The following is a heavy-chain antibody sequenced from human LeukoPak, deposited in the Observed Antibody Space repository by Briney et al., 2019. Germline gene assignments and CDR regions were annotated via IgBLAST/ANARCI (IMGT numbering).Heavy chain of an antibody. V-gene: IGHV3-30*18. CDR1: GFTFSSYG. Sequence: GRSLRLSCAASGFTFSSYGMHWVRQAPGKGLEWVAVISYDGSNKYYADSVKGRFTISRDNSKNTLYLQMNSLGAEDTAVYYCAKGPPRDYYDSSGYYQIDYWGQGTLVTVSS. CDR2: ISYDGSNK. D-gene: IGHD3-22*01. CDR3: AKGPPRDYYDSSGYYQIDY. J-gene: IGHJ4*02.